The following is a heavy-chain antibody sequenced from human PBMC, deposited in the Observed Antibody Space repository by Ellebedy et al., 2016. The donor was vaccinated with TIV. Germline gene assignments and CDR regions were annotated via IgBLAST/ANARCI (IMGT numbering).Heavy chain of an antibody. CDR2: INQGASEK. CDR1: GFTASNNY. D-gene: IGHD4-17*01. V-gene: IGHV3-7*03. Sequence: GESLKISCAASGFTASNNYMNWVRQAPGKGLDWVANINQGASEKYYVDSVKGRFTISRDNAKNSLYLQMNSLRAEDTAVYWCARERRTARDAFDLWGQGTLVTVSS. CDR3: ARERRTARDAFDL. J-gene: IGHJ3*01.